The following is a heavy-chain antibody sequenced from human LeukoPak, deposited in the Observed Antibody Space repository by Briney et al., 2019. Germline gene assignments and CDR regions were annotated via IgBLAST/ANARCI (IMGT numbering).Heavy chain of an antibody. Sequence: SETLSLTCTVSGGSISSSTYYWGWIRQPAGKGLEWIGSIYYSGNTYYNPSLESRVTISVDTSKNQFSLKLSSVTAADTAVYCCARYPTRDGSNLNAFDIWGQGTMVTVSS. V-gene: IGHV4-39*01. CDR1: GGSISSSTYY. J-gene: IGHJ3*02. CDR2: IYYSGNT. D-gene: IGHD5-24*01. CDR3: ARYPTRDGSNLNAFDI.